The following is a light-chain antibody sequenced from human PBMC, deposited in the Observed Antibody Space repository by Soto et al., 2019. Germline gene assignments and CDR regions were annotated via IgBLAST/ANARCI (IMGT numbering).Light chain of an antibody. Sequence: IQLTQSPSSLSASVGDRVTITCRASQGISSYLAWYQQKPGKAPKLLIYAASTLQSGVPSRFSGSGSGTDFTLTISSLQPEDFTNYYCQQLNSYPLFGEGTKVEIK. CDR2: AAS. CDR3: QQLNSYPL. V-gene: IGKV1-9*01. J-gene: IGKJ4*01. CDR1: QGISSY.